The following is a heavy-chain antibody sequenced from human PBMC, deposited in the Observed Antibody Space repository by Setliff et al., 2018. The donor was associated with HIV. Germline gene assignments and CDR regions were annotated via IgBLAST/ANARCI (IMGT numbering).Heavy chain of an antibody. D-gene: IGHD5-18*01. J-gene: IGHJ4*02. Sequence: SQTLSLTCAVSGVSITSATYYWSWIRHSPGKGLEWIGYIDYSGSAFYNPSLKSRLTISRDTSKNQFSLRMKSVTAADTAVYYCAREGKTALVTKYFDYWGQGTLVTVSS. V-gene: IGHV4-31*11. CDR3: AREGKTALVTKYFDY. CDR2: IDYSGSA. CDR1: GVSITSATYY.